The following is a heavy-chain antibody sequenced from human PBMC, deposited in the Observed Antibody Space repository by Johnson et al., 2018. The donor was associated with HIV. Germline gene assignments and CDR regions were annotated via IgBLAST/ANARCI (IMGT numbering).Heavy chain of an antibody. Sequence: VQLLESGGGLVQPGGSLRLSCAASGFTVSSNYMSWVRQAPGKGLEWVSVIYSGGSTYYADSVKGRFTISRDNSKNTLYLQMNSLRAEDTAVYYCARDQCGGDCYNAFDIWGQGTMVTVSS. CDR1: GFTVSSNY. D-gene: IGHD2-21*01. V-gene: IGHV3-66*02. J-gene: IGHJ3*02. CDR3: ARDQCGGDCYNAFDI. CDR2: IYSGGST.